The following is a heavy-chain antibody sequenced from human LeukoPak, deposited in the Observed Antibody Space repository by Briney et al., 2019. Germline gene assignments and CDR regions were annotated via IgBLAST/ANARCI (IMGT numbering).Heavy chain of an antibody. CDR1: GFTFSSYE. CDR2: ISSSGGTI. V-gene: IGHV3-48*03. D-gene: IGHD5-24*01. Sequence: PGGSLRLSCAASGFTFSSYEMNWVRQAPGKGLEWVSYISSSGGTIYYADSVKGRFTISRDNAKNSLYLQMNSLRAEDTAVYYCASPDGYNYDWGQGTLVTVSS. CDR3: ASPDGYNYD. J-gene: IGHJ4*02.